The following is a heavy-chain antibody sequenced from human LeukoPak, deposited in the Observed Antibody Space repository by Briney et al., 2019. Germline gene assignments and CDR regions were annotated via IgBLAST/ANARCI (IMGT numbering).Heavy chain of an antibody. CDR1: GGSISSYY. CDR2: IYTSGST. J-gene: IGHJ3*02. Sequence: SETLSLTCTVSGGSISSYYWSWIRQPAGKGLEWIGRIYTSGSTNYNPSLKSRVTISVDTSKNQFSLKLSSVTAADTAVYYCARLYSYDFWSEGAFDIWGQGTMVTVSS. D-gene: IGHD3-3*01. CDR3: ARLYSYDFWSEGAFDI. V-gene: IGHV4-4*07.